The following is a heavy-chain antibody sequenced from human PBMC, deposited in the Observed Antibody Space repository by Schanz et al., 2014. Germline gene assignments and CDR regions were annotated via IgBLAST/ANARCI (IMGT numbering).Heavy chain of an antibody. CDR2: IDGDGSRT. D-gene: IGHD2-15*01. J-gene: IGHJ5*02. V-gene: IGHV3-74*01. Sequence: VQLVESGGGLVQPGGSLRLSCAASGISFSRFRMYWVRQAPGKGLVSVSGIDGDGSRTSYAESVEGRFTISRDNAKNTLYLQMNSLRVEDTAVYYCARVRYCSGGRCYQDNWFDPWGQGTLVTVSS. CDR3: ARVRYCSGGRCYQDNWFDP. CDR1: GISFSRFR.